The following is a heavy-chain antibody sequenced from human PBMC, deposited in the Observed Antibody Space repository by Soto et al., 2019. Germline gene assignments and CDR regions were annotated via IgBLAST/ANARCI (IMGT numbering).Heavy chain of an antibody. Sequence: GGSLRLSCVGSGFTFSNFSINWVRQAPGKGLEWVSSINSRSDIYYADSVKGRFTISRDNAKNSVSLQMNSLRAEDTAVYYCAREYTAWPLAYGLDVWGQGTTVTVSS. D-gene: IGHD2-2*02. CDR3: AREYTAWPLAYGLDV. J-gene: IGHJ6*02. CDR1: GFTFSNFS. V-gene: IGHV3-21*01. CDR2: INSRSDI.